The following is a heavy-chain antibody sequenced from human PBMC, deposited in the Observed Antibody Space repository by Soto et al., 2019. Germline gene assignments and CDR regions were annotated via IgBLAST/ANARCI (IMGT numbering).Heavy chain of an antibody. V-gene: IGHV1-24*01. D-gene: IGHD2-8*01. CDR1: GYTLTELS. Sequence: ASVKVSCKVSGYTLTELSMHWVRQAPGKGLEWMGGFDPEDGETIYAQKFQGRVTMTEDTSTDTAYMELSSLRSEDTAVYYCATVPRYCTNGVCYKADAFDIWGQGTMVTVSS. CDR2: FDPEDGET. CDR3: ATVPRYCTNGVCYKADAFDI. J-gene: IGHJ3*02.